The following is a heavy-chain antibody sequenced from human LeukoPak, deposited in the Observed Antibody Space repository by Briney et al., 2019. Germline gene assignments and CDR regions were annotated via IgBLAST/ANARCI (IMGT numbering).Heavy chain of an antibody. D-gene: IGHD3-22*01. J-gene: IGHJ5*02. Sequence: PSETLSLTCTVSGGSISRYYWSWIRQPPGKGLEWIGYIYYSGSTDYNPSLKSRVTISVDTSKNQFSLKLSSVTAADTAVYYCARTSHYYDSSGYYPWGQGTLVTVSS. CDR3: ARTSHYYDSSGYYP. V-gene: IGHV4-59*01. CDR1: GGSISRYY. CDR2: IYYSGST.